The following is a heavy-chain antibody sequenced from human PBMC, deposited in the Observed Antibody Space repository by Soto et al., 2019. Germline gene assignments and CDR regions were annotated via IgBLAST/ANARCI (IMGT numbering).Heavy chain of an antibody. J-gene: IGHJ5*02. Sequence: ASVKVSCKASWYTFTRHYMHWVPQAPGQGLEWMGIINTSGGSTSYAQKFQGRVTMTRGTSTSTVYMELSSLRSEDTAVYYCAVVVANNWFDPWGQGTLVTVSS. D-gene: IGHD2-15*01. CDR1: WYTFTRHY. CDR2: INTSGGST. V-gene: IGHV1-46*01. CDR3: AVVVANNWFDP.